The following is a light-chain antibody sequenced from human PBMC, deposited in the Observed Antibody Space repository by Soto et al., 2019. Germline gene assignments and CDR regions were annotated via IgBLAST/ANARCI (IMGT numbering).Light chain of an antibody. J-gene: IGKJ4*01. CDR3: QKCKVAPFT. Sequence: DIQMTQSPSTLSASVGDRVTITCRASQSISSWLAWYQQKPGKAPKLLIYEASSLESGVPSRFSGSGSGTDFTPTISSLQPEDVATYYCQKCKVAPFTFGGGTKVDIK. CDR2: EAS. V-gene: IGKV1-5*01. CDR1: QSISSW.